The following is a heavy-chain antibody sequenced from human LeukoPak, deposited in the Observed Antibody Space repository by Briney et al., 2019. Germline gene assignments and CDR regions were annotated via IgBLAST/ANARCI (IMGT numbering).Heavy chain of an antibody. Sequence: PGGSLRLSCAASGFTFSSYSMNWVRQAPGKGLEWVSSISSSSSYIYYADSVKGRFTISRDNSKNTLYLQMNSLRAEDTAVYYCAKVLDYYDSSGRLDYWGQGTLITVSS. CDR2: ISSSSSYI. CDR3: AKVLDYYDSSGRLDY. V-gene: IGHV3-21*01. J-gene: IGHJ4*02. D-gene: IGHD3-22*01. CDR1: GFTFSSYS.